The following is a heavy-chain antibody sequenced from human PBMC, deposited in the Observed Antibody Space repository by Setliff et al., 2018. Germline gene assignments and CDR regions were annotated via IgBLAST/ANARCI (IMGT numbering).Heavy chain of an antibody. D-gene: IGHD1-26*01. CDR2: IRHDGNNK. V-gene: IGHV3-30*02. J-gene: IGHJ4*02. CDR1: GFTFSDYG. Sequence: LRLSCKASGFTFSDYGMHWVRQAPGKGLEWVAFIRHDGNNKYYSDSVRGRFTISRDNSKTTVFLQMKSLRPEDTAIYYCAKEVMEMNLSGLDNWGQGNLVTVSS. CDR3: AKEVMEMNLSGLDN.